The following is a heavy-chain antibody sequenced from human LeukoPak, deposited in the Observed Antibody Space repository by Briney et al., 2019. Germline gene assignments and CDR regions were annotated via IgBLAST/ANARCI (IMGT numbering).Heavy chain of an antibody. CDR3: ARAAVYEYYFDY. Sequence: GASVKVSCKASGGTFISYAISWVRQAPGQGLEWMGRIVPILGIANYAQKFQGRVAITADKSTSTAYMELSSLRSEDTAVYYCARAAVYEYYFDYWGQGTLVTVSS. CDR2: IVPILGIA. V-gene: IGHV1-69*04. D-gene: IGHD3-16*01. J-gene: IGHJ4*02. CDR1: GGTFISYA.